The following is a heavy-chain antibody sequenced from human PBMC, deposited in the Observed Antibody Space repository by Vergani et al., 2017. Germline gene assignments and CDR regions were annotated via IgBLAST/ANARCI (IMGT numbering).Heavy chain of an antibody. J-gene: IGHJ6*02. D-gene: IGHD6-13*01. CDR3: ARESGSSWYGGPGYGMDV. CDR2: ISAYNGNT. V-gene: IGHV1-18*01. CDR1: GYTFTSYG. Sequence: QVQLVQSGAEVKKPGASVKVSCKASGYTFTSYGISWVRQAPGQGLEWMGWISAYNGNTNYAQKLQGRVTSTTDTSTSTAYMELRSLRSDDTAVYYCARESGSSWYGGPGYGMDVWGQGTTVTVSS.